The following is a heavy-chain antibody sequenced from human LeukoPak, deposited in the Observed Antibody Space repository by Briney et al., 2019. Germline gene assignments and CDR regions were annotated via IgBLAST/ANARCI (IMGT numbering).Heavy chain of an antibody. CDR3: ARGGSLQFDP. Sequence: SETLSLTCTVSGGSISSSSYYWGWIRQPPGKGLEWIGYIYYSGSTNYNPSLKSRVTISVDTSKKQFSLKLRSVTAADTAVYYCARGGSLQFDPWGQGTLVTVSS. CDR2: IYYSGST. D-gene: IGHD4-11*01. V-gene: IGHV4-61*05. CDR1: GGSISSSSYY. J-gene: IGHJ5*02.